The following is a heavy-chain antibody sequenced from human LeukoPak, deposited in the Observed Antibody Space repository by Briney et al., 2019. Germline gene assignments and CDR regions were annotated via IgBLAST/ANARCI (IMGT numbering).Heavy chain of an antibody. D-gene: IGHD5-24*01. CDR2: IYYSGST. V-gene: IGHV4-61*01. J-gene: IGHJ3*02. CDR3: ARVRRDGYNLSRAFDI. CDR1: GGSVSSGSYY. Sequence: SETLSLTCTVSGGSVSSGSYYWSWIRQPLGKGLEWIGYIYYSGSTNYNPSLKSRVTISVDTSKNQFSLKLSSVTAADTAVYYCARVRRDGYNLSRAFDIWGQGTMVTVSS.